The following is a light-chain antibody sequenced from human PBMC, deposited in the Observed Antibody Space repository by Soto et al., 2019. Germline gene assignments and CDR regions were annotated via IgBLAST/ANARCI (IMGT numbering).Light chain of an antibody. Sequence: PAERVTLSSRASQSVSSSYLTWYQQKPGQAPRLLIYGASTRATGIPARFSGSGSGTDFTLTISSLQPEDFAVYYCQQDYNLRTFGQGTKVDIK. V-gene: IGKV3D-7*01. CDR2: GAS. CDR1: QSVSSSY. CDR3: QQDYNLRT. J-gene: IGKJ1*01.